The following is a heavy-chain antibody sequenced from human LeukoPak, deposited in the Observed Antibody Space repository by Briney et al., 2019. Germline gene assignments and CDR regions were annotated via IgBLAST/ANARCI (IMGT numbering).Heavy chain of an antibody. J-gene: IGHJ3*01. Sequence: PSETMSLTWTVSGDSVTDYYWNWIRQPPGKGLEWIGYIYYSGSTDYNPSLKSRVTMSVDTSKNQFSLRLNSVTAADTAVYYCARGGARGSSAFDVWGKGTMVIVSA. CDR3: ARGGARGSSAFDV. V-gene: IGHV4-59*02. D-gene: IGHD3-10*01. CDR1: GDSVTDYY. CDR2: IYYSGST.